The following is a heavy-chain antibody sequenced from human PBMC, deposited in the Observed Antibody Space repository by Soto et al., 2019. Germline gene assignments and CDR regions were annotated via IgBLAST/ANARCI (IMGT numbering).Heavy chain of an antibody. D-gene: IGHD6-13*01. V-gene: IGHV3-23*01. Sequence: EVQLLESGGGLVQPGGSLRLSCAASGFTFSSYAMSWVRQAPGKGLEWVSAISGSGGSTYYADSVKGRFTISRDNSKNTLYLQMNSLRAEDTAVYYCAKVPYSSSWYLSSYYMDVWGKGTTVTVSS. CDR1: GFTFSSYA. CDR2: ISGSGGST. J-gene: IGHJ6*03. CDR3: AKVPYSSSWYLSSYYMDV.